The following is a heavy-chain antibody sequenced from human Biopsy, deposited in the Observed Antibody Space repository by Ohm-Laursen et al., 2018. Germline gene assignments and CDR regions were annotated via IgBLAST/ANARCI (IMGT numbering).Heavy chain of an antibody. D-gene: IGHD3-22*01. V-gene: IGHV4-59*01. Sequence: GTLSLTCTVCGDSISIYYWSWIRQPPGKGLQWIGYVYYTGSTDYNPSLQSRVTISVDTSKNHFSLRLRSVTPADTAIYYCARDRGYYSDRTVPGYFDLWGRGTLVTVSS. CDR2: VYYTGST. CDR1: GDSISIYY. CDR3: ARDRGYYSDRTVPGYFDL. J-gene: IGHJ2*01.